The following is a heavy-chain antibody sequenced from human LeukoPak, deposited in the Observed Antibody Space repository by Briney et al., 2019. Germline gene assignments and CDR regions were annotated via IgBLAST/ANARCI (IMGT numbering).Heavy chain of an antibody. CDR1: GVSISSGDYY. D-gene: IGHD3-22*01. CDR3: ARPYYYDSRIDP. J-gene: IGHJ5*02. CDR2: IYYSGST. V-gene: IGHV4-30-4*01. Sequence: SETLSLTCTVSGVSISSGDYYWSWIRQPPGKGLEWIGYIYYSGSTYYNPSLKSRVTISVDTSKNQLSLKLSSVTATDTAVYYCARPYYYDSRIDPWGQGTLVTVSS.